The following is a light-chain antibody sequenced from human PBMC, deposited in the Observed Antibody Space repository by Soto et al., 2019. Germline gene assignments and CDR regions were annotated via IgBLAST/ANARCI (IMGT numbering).Light chain of an antibody. V-gene: IGLV2-23*02. CDR2: EVS. J-gene: IGLJ2*01. CDR3: CSYAGSSTFV. CDR1: SSDVGSYNL. Sequence: QSALTQPASLSVSPGQSITISCTGTSSDVGSYNLVSWYQQHPGKAPKLMIYEVSKRPSGVSNRFSGSKSGNTASLTISGLQAEDEADYYCCSYAGSSTFVFGGGTKVTVL.